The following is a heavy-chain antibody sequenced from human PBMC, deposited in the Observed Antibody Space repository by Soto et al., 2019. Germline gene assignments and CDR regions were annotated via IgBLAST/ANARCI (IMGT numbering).Heavy chain of an antibody. Sequence: EVQLLESGGGLVQPGESLRLSCAASGFTFSSYAMSWVRQAPGKGLEWVSTISGSGDNTFYADSVKGRVTISRDNSKNTLYVQMNSLRAEDTAIYYCASDSGRNWFDPWGQGTLVTVSS. CDR1: GFTFSSYA. V-gene: IGHV3-23*01. J-gene: IGHJ5*02. CDR3: ASDSGRNWFDP. CDR2: ISGSGDNT.